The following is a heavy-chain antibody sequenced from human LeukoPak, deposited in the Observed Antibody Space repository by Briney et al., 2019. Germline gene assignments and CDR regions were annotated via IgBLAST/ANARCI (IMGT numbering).Heavy chain of an antibody. D-gene: IGHD6-6*01. J-gene: IGHJ3*02. CDR2: INPNSGGT. CDR1: GYTFTGYY. V-gene: IGHV1-2*02. CDR3: AKSAARGVYDAFDI. Sequence: GASVKVSCKASGYTFTGYYMHWVRQAPGQGLEWMGWINPNSGGTNYAQKFQGRVTMTRDTSISTAYIELSRLRSDDTAVYYCAKSAARGVYDAFDIWGQGTMVTVSS.